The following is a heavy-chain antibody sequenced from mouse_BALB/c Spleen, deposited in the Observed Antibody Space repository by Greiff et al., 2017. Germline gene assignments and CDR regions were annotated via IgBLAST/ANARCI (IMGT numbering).Heavy chain of an antibody. CDR2: IRLKSNNYAT. D-gene: IGHD4-1*02. V-gene: IGHV6-6*02. J-gene: IGHJ3*01. CDR3: TSTGTGAWFAY. CDR1: GFTFSNYW. Sequence: EESGGGLVQPGGSMKLSCVASGFTFSNYWMNWVRQSPEKGLEWVAEIRLKSNNYATHYAESVKGRFTISRDDSKSSVYLQMNNLRAEDTGIYYCTSTGTGAWFAYWGQGTLVTVSA.